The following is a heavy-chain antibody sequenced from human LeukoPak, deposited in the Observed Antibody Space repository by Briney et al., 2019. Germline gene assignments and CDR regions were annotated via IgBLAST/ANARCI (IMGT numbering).Heavy chain of an antibody. Sequence: PSETLSLTCAVYGGSFSGYYWSWIRQPPGKGLEWIGEINHSGSTNYNPSLKSRVTISVDTSKNQFSLKLSSVTAADTAVYYCARTRIQLWLHYFDYWGQGTLVTVSS. CDR2: INHSGST. CDR3: ARTRIQLWLHYFDY. D-gene: IGHD5-18*01. CDR1: GGSFSGYY. J-gene: IGHJ4*02. V-gene: IGHV4-34*01.